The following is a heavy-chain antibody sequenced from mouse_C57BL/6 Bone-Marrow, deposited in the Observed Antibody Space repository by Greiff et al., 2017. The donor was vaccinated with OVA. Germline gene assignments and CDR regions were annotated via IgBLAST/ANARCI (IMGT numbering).Heavy chain of an antibody. CDR3: ARQRGYGGFAY. Sequence: DVKLVESGGGLVQPGGSLKLSCAASGFTFSDYYMYWVRQTPEKRLEWVAYISNGGGSTYYPDTVKGRFTISRDNAKNTLYLQMSRLKSEDTAMYYCARQRGYGGFAYWGQGTLVTVSA. V-gene: IGHV5-12*01. J-gene: IGHJ3*01. CDR1: GFTFSDYY. CDR2: ISNGGGST. D-gene: IGHD3-1*01.